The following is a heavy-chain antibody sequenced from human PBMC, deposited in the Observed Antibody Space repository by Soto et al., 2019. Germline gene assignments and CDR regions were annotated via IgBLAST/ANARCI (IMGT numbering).Heavy chain of an antibody. CDR2: IDPSDSDT. Sequence: EMQLVQSGAEVKKPGESLRISCKGSGYSFTNNIITWVRQLPGKGLEWMGTIDPSDSDTKYSPSFQGHVTISADRSISTAYLQWSSLEASDTAMYYCARRGGQTSVWSWGPKPKPTYYGLDVWGQGTTVTVTS. CDR1: GYSFTNNI. J-gene: IGHJ6*02. CDR3: ARRGGQTSVWSWGPKPKPTYYGLDV. V-gene: IGHV5-10-1*01. D-gene: IGHD3-10*01.